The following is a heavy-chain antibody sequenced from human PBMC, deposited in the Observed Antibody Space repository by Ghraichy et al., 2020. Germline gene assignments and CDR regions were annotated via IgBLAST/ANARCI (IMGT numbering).Heavy chain of an antibody. CDR2: IKMDGRDK. CDR3: VRGTPLPGLDI. J-gene: IGHJ3*02. D-gene: IGHD1-1*01. CDR1: GFSFRHSW. Sequence: GESLNISCVASGFSFRHSWMNWVRQAPGKGLEWLANIKMDGRDKDYVDSVKGRFAISRDNAKNSLFLQMNSLRAEDTAVYYCVRGTPLPGLDIWGRGTLVTVSS. V-gene: IGHV3-7*03.